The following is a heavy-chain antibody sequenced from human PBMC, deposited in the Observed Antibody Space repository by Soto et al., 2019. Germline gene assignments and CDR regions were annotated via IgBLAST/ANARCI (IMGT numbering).Heavy chain of an antibody. V-gene: IGHV3-30*18. CDR1: GFTFSSFG. CDR2: ISYDGSNK. D-gene: IGHD3-10*01. J-gene: IGHJ4*02. CDR3: AKDRGVAPYFLY. Sequence: QVQLVESGGGVVQPGRSLRLSCVASGFTFSSFGMYWVRQAPGKGLEWVAGISYDGSNKYYVDSVKGRFTISRDNSKNTLNLEMSSLRPEDTAVYYCAKDRGVAPYFLYWGQGALVTVSS.